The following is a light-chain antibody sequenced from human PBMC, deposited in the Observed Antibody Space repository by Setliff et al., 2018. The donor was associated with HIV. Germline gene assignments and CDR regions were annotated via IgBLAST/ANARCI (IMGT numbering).Light chain of an antibody. CDR1: SSDIGRYNL. J-gene: IGLJ1*01. V-gene: IGLV2-23*01. CDR3: CSNTGSNTYV. Sequence: QSVLTQPASVSGSPGQSITISCTGTSSDIGRYNLVSWYQTYPGKAPKLMIYQATKRPSGVSNRFSGSQSGNTASLTISGLQAEDEADYYCCSNTGSNTYVFGSGTKVTVL. CDR2: QAT.